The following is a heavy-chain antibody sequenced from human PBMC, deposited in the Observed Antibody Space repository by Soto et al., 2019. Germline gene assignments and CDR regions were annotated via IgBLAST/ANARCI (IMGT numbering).Heavy chain of an antibody. CDR1: GGTFSRYT. J-gene: IGHJ3*02. V-gene: IGHV1-69*02. D-gene: IGHD5-12*01. Sequence: QVQLVQSGAEVKKPGSSVEVSCKTSGGTFSRYTINWVRQAPGQGLEWMGRIYPFLGVVNYAQKFKGRVTISAAKSTSTAYLELRSLRSEDMAVFFCARSRGYQTDASDIWGQGTTVTVSS. CDR3: ARSRGYQTDASDI. CDR2: IYPFLGVV.